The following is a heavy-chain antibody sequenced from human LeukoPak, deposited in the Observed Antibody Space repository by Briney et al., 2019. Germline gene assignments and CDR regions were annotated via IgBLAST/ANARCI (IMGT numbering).Heavy chain of an antibody. CDR3: ARDRYYYGSGSYYNSYYYYYYMDV. CDR2: INHSGST. V-gene: IGHV4-34*01. D-gene: IGHD3-10*01. CDR1: GGTFSGYY. J-gene: IGHJ6*03. Sequence: SETLSLTCAVDGGTFSGYYWSWIRQPPGKGLEWIGEINHSGSTNYNPSLKSRVTISVDTSKNQFSLKLSSVTAADTGVYYCARDRYYYGSGSYYNSYYYYYYMDVWGKGTTVTISS.